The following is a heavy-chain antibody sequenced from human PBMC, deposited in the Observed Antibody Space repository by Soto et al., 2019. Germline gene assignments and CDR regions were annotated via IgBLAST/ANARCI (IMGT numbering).Heavy chain of an antibody. CDR3: SVDSSGYGLDFDL. CDR1: GFTFTDAW. Sequence: GGSLRLSCAASGFTFTDAWMNWVRQAPGKGLEWVGRIKSETDGKTADYAAPVKGRFTISRDDSEKTLSLQMNSLKTEDTAVYYCSVDSSGYGLDFDLWGQGT. CDR2: IKSETDGKTA. D-gene: IGHD3-22*01. J-gene: IGHJ4*02. V-gene: IGHV3-15*07.